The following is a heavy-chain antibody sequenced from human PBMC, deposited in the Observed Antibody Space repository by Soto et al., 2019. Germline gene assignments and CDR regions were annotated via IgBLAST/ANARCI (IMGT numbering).Heavy chain of an antibody. J-gene: IGHJ2*01. Sequence: QVQLQQWGAGPLRPLETLSLTCGVSGGSFSGYYWAWIRQSPGKGLGWIGEINDRGSINYNPSLKSRLSISVDTSKNHYSLNLRAVTAADTAVYYCAKESHDILTGPPWVWYFDLWGRGTLVTVSS. CDR3: AKESHDILTGPPWVWYFDL. V-gene: IGHV4-34*01. D-gene: IGHD3-9*01. CDR1: GGSFSGYY. CDR2: INDRGSI.